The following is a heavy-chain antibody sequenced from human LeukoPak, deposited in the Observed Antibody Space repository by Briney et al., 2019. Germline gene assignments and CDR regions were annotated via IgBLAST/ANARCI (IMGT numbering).Heavy chain of an antibody. Sequence: PSETLSLTCTVSGGSISSYYWSWIRQPAGKGLEWIGRIYTSGSTNYNPSLKSRVTMSVDTSKNQFSLELSSVTAADTAVYYCARALHYYDSSGYYDYWGQGTLVTVSS. D-gene: IGHD3-22*01. J-gene: IGHJ4*02. CDR2: IYTSGST. CDR1: GGSISSYY. CDR3: ARALHYYDSSGYYDY. V-gene: IGHV4-4*07.